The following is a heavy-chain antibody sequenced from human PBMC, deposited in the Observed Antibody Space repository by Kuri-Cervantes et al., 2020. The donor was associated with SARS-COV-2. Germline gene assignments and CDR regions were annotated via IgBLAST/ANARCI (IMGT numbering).Heavy chain of an antibody. CDR2: IYYSGST. CDR3: ARQVLLWFGELNYMDV. CDR1: GGSFSGYY. Sequence: LRLSCAVYGGSFSGYYWSWIRQPPGKGLEWIGYIYYSGSTYYNPSLKSRVTISVDTSKNQFSLKLSSVTAADTAVYYCARQVLLWFGELNYMDVWGKGTTVTVSS. D-gene: IGHD3-10*01. V-gene: IGHV4-30-4*08. J-gene: IGHJ6*03.